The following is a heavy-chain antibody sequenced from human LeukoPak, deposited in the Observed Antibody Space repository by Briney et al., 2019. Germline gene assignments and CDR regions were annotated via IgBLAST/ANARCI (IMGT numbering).Heavy chain of an antibody. CDR3: ARLIYGIYYYGMDI. Sequence: ASVKVSCTTSGYSFSSYGISWVRQAPGQRGERMGWISAYNGNKNYAQILQGRVTMTPDTSTSTAYMELRSLRSDDTAVYYCARLIYGIYYYGMDIWGQGPTVIVSS. D-gene: IGHD4-17*01. CDR2: ISAYNGNK. J-gene: IGHJ6*02. V-gene: IGHV1-18*01. CDR1: GYSFSSYG.